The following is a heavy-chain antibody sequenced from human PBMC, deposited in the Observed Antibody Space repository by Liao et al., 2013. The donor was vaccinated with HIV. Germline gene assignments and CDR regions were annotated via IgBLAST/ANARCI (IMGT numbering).Heavy chain of an antibody. CDR3: ARPHRRYCRGGGCQGAFDI. D-gene: IGHD2-15*01. CDR1: YGSFNGYY. CDR2: VNHSGDF. V-gene: IGHV4-34*01. J-gene: IGHJ3*02. Sequence: QVQLQQWGAGLLKPSETLSLTCAVYYGSFNGYYWSWIRQTPGKGLEWIGEVNHSGDFNCKPSLKSRVSLSVATSENQFSLKLTSVTAADTAVYFCARPHRRYCRGGGCQGAFDIWGPGTMVTVS.